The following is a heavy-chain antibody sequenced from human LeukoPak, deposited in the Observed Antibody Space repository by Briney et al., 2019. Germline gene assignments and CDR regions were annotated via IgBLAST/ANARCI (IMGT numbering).Heavy chain of an antibody. CDR1: GYTVPSYG. V-gene: IGHV1-18*01. CDR2: ISAYNGNT. CDR3: ARRPTYDFFLDY. Sequence: GASVNVSCQASGYTVPSYGLSWVGQAPGQGREWMGWISAYNGNTNYAQKLQGRVTMTTHTSTSTAYIELRSLRCEDTAVYYCARRPTYDFFLDYWGQGTLVTVSS. D-gene: IGHD3-3*01. J-gene: IGHJ4*02.